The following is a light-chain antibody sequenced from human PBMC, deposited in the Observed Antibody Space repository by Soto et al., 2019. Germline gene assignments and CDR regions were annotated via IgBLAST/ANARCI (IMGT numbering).Light chain of an antibody. CDR3: GTWDSSLSSVV. CDR1: IFNIGSNS. Sequence: QPVLTQPPSVSAAPGQNVTISCSGSIFNIGSNSVSWYRHLPGTAPKLLIYDINQRPSGIPDRFSGSKSGTSATLGITGLQTGDEADYYCGTWDSSLSSVVFGGGTKLTVL. V-gene: IGLV1-51*01. CDR2: DIN. J-gene: IGLJ2*01.